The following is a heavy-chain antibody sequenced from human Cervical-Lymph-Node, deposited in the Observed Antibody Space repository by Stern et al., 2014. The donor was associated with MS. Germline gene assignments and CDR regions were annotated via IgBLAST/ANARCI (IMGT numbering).Heavy chain of an antibody. CDR2: IHTTGDT. D-gene: IGHD6-19*01. V-gene: IGHV4-61*02. CDR3: ARTTRYYNSGWYGVEFDY. Sequence: QLQLQESGPGLVKPSQTLSLTCTVSGDSIMSGDHYWSWIRQPAGKALEWIGRIHTTGDTNYNPSLKSRVSISIDSSKNQFSLTLSSVTAADTALYYCARTTRYYNSGWYGVEFDYWGQGTLVTVSS. CDR1: GDSIMSGDHY. J-gene: IGHJ4*02.